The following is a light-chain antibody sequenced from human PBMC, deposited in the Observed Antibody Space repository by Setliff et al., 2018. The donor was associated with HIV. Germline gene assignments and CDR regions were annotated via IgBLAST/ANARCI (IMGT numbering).Light chain of an antibody. CDR2: EVS. V-gene: IGLV2-14*01. CDR1: SSDVGGYNY. CDR3: SSYTSRSTLV. J-gene: IGLJ1*01. Sequence: QSALTQPASVSGSPGQSITISCTGTSSDVGGYNYVSWYQQHPGEAPKLMIYEVSNRPSGVSNRLSGSKSGNTASLSISGLQAEDEADYYCSSYTSRSTLVFGTGTKVTVL.